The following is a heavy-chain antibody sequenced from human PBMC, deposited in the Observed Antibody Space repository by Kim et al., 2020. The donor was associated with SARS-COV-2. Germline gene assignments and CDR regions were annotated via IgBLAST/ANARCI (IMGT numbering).Heavy chain of an antibody. CDR1: RFTFTTYG. D-gene: IGHD3-9*01. V-gene: IGHV3-30*18. CDR2: ISYEGSIK. CDR3: AKDRAYFEILTGRTLDY. Sequence: GGSLRLSCTASRFTFTTYGMHWVRQNTGKALEWVSFISYEGSIKYYADSVKGRFTISRDDSKNTLYLQMNSLRAEDTAVYYCAKDRAYFEILTGRTLDYWGQGTLVTVSS. J-gene: IGHJ4*02.